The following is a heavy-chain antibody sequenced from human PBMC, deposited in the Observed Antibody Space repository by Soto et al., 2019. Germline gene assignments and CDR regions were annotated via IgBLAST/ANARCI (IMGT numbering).Heavy chain of an antibody. V-gene: IGHV1-2*04. CDR1: GYTFTGHY. CDR2: INPDSGGT. CDR3: ARDSSPVPGSMDV. Sequence: ASVKVSCKASGYTFTGHYMHWVRQAPGQGLEWMGWINPDSGGTNYAQKFQGWVAMTRDTSSSTVSMEVRRLKSGDTAVYYCARDSSPVPGSMDVWGQGTTVTVSS. D-gene: IGHD1-1*01. J-gene: IGHJ6*02.